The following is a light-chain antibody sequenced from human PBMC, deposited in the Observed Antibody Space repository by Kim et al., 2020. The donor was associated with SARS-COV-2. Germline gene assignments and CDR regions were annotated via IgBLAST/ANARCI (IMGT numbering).Light chain of an antibody. V-gene: IGLV3-1*01. CDR2: QYN. CDR3: QAWDSGSYV. CDR1: KLGDKS. Sequence: SVSPGQTASITCSGDKLGDKSVTWYQQKPGKSPVLLIYQYNTRPSGIPERFSGSNTESSATLTISGTQAMDEADYYCQAWDSGSYVFGTGTKVTVL. J-gene: IGLJ1*01.